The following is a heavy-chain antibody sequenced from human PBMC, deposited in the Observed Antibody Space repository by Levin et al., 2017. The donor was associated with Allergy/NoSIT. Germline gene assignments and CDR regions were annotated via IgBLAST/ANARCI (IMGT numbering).Heavy chain of an antibody. CDR2: ISSSSTYI. Sequence: GGSLRLSCAASGFIFSNYHMNWVRQAPGKGLEWVSSISSSSTYIYYADSLKGRITVSRDNAKNSLYLQMNSLRAEDTAVYYCARGATTITPPLHYWGQGTLVTVSS. CDR3: ARGATTITPPLHY. V-gene: IGHV3-21*01. J-gene: IGHJ4*02. D-gene: IGHD4-11*01. CDR1: GFIFSNYH.